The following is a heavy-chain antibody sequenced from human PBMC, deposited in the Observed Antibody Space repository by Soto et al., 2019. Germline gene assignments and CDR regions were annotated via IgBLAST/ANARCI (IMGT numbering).Heavy chain of an antibody. CDR2: IYYSGST. V-gene: IGHV4-61*01. CDR3: ARGGGSIAVAGLIDY. Sequence: QVQLQESGPGLVKPSETLSLTCTVSGGSVSSGSYYWSWIRQPPGKGLEWIGYIYYSGSTNYNPSPKSRVTISVDTSKNQFSLELSSGTAADTAVYYWARGGGSIAVAGLIDYWGQGTLVTVSS. D-gene: IGHD6-19*01. J-gene: IGHJ4*02. CDR1: GGSVSSGSYY.